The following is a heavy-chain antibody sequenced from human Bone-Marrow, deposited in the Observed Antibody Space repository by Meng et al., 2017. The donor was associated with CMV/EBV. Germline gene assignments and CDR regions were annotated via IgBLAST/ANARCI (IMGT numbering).Heavy chain of an antibody. V-gene: IGHV1-69*10. D-gene: IGHD3-3*01. J-gene: IGHJ6*02. CDR3: ARGHDNEFWCGYGDHYCGMDV. CDR1: GGTFSSYD. CDR2: IIPILGIA. Sequence: SVKVSCKASGGTFSSYDISWVRQAPGQGLEWMGGIIPILGIANYAQKFQGRVTITADKSTSTAYMELSSLRSEDTAVYYCARGHDNEFWCGYGDHYCGMDVWGQGTTVTVSS.